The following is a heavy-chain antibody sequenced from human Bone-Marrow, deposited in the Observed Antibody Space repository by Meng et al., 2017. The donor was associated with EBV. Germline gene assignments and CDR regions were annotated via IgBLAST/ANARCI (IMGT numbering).Heavy chain of an antibody. Sequence: QVRAEVRDPGPSVKRSCTASGYHYTGYYMHWGRHAPGQGLEWMGRIDPNSGGTLYAQKFQGSFNMTSDTSISTAYMELTRLRSDDTAVYYCARTFTSLVPFSPDFDYWGQGTLVTVSS. CDR2: IDPNSGGT. V-gene: IGHV1-2*06. D-gene: IGHD2-2*01. CDR1: GYHYTGYY. CDR3: ARTFTSLVPFSPDFDY. J-gene: IGHJ4*02.